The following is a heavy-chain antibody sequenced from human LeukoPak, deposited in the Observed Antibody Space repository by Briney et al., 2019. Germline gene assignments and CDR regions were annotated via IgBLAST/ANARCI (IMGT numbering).Heavy chain of an antibody. Sequence: GGPLRLSFAASGFTFSSYWMSWVRPDPGKGLDWAGNINQDGSEKYYVDSVKGRFIISRDNAKNSLYMQMNSLRAEDTAVYYCARVEMATITDYWGQGTLVTVSS. D-gene: IGHD5-24*01. CDR2: INQDGSEK. CDR1: GFTFSSYW. J-gene: IGHJ4*02. CDR3: ARVEMATITDY. V-gene: IGHV3-7*04.